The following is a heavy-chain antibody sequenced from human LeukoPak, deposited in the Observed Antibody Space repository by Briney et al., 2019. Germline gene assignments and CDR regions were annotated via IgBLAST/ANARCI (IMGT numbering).Heavy chain of an antibody. J-gene: IGHJ4*02. V-gene: IGHV4-38-2*02. Sequence: SETLSLTCTVSGYSISSGYYWGWIRQPPGKGLEWIGRIYQSGSTYYNPSLKSRVTISVDTSKNQFSLKLSSVTAADTAVYYCARAREPLVYTYYFDYWGQGTLVTVSS. CDR1: GYSISSGYY. CDR2: IYQSGST. D-gene: IGHD6-13*01. CDR3: ARAREPLVYTYYFDY.